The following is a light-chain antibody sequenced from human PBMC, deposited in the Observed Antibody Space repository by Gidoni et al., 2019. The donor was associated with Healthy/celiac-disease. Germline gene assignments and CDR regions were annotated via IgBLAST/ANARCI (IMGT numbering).Light chain of an antibody. J-gene: IGKJ1*01. CDR1: QSVSSN. V-gene: IGKV3-15*01. CDR2: GAS. CDR3: QQYNNWPQT. Sequence: EIVMTQYPATMSVSPGESSTLSCRASQSVSSNLACYQQKPGQAPRLLIYGASTMATGFPARFSGSGSVTDFTLTISSLQAEDFAVYYCQQYNNWPQTFGHXTKVEIK.